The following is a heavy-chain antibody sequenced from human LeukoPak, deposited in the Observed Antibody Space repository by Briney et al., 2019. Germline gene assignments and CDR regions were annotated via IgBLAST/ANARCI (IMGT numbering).Heavy chain of an antibody. D-gene: IGHD3-9*01. V-gene: IGHV3-15*04. CDR2: DSKTDGGTT. J-gene: IGHJ4*01. CDR3: TTWIYNILTGYNGY. Sequence: DSKTDGGTTDSAAPVKGRFTISRDDSKTTLYLQMNSLKTEDTGVYYCTTWIYNILTGYNGYWGQRTQVTVSS.